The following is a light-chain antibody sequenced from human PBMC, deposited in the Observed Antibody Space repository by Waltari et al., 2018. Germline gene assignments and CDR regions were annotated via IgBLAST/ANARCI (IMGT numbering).Light chain of an antibody. CDR1: QSVSSN. V-gene: IGKV3-15*01. CDR3: QQYNNWPIT. Sequence: EIVMTQSPATLSVSPGERATLSCRASQSVSSNLAWYQQKPGQAPRPLIYGASTRATGIPARFSGRGSGTEFTLTISSLQSEDFAVYYCQQYNNWPITFGQGTRLEIK. CDR2: GAS. J-gene: IGKJ5*01.